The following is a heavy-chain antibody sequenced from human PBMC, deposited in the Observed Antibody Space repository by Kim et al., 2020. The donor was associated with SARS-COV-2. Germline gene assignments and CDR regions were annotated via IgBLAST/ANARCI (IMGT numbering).Heavy chain of an antibody. CDR3: ARGSAFSY. D-gene: IGHD2-15*01. CDR2: LKKDGSDK. J-gene: IGHJ4*02. V-gene: IGHV3-7*01. Sequence: GGSLRLSCAASGFTFNSYLMSWVRQAPGKGLEWVASLKKDGSDKYYVDSVKGRFTISRDNAKNSQYLQMNSLRAEDPAVYYCARGSAFSYWGQGTLVTVSS. CDR1: GFTFNSYL.